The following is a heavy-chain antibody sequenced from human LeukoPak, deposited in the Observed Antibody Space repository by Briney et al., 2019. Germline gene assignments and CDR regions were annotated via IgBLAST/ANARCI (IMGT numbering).Heavy chain of an antibody. Sequence: PGGSLRLSCAASGFTFSSYWMSWVRQAPGKGLEWVANIKQDGGEKYYADSVKGRFTISRDNAKNTLYLQMNSLRAEDTAVYYCARDEKGVDIGAPYYYGMDVWGQGTTVTVSS. J-gene: IGHJ6*02. D-gene: IGHD5-12*01. CDR3: ARDEKGVDIGAPYYYGMDV. CDR2: IKQDGGEK. V-gene: IGHV3-7*01. CDR1: GFTFSSYW.